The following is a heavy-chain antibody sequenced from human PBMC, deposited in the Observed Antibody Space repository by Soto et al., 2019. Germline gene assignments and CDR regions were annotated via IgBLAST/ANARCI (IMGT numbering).Heavy chain of an antibody. CDR3: AREPIVEGPPGYNWFDP. D-gene: IGHD3-22*01. J-gene: IGHJ5*02. V-gene: IGHV4-4*07. CDR1: GGSIVSSY. Sequence: SETLSLTCSVSGGSIVSSYWNWIRHPAFKGLEWIGRFYTTGRASYNPSLKGRLTLSGDTSKNQFSLRLGSVTAADTAVYYCAREPIVEGPPGYNWFDPWGQGILVTVSS. CDR2: FYTTGRA.